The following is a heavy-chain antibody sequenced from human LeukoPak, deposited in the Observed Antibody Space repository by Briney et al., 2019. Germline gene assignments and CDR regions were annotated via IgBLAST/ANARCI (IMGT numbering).Heavy chain of an antibody. Sequence: GGALRLSCAASRFTFSTYSMNWVRQAPGKGLEWVSSISSRSTYIYYADSVKGRFTISRDNAKNSLYLQMNNLRAEDTAMFYCATSMAQDVDAFHIWGQGTMVTVSS. V-gene: IGHV3-21*01. CDR3: ATSMAQDVDAFHI. CDR2: ISSRSTYI. CDR1: RFTFSTYS. J-gene: IGHJ3*02. D-gene: IGHD2-21*01.